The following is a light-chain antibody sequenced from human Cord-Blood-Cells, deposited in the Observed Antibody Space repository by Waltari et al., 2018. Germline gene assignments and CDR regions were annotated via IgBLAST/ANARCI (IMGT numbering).Light chain of an antibody. CDR2: DAS. Sequence: AIQLTQSPSSLSASVGDRVTITCRASQGISSALAWYQQKPGKARKLLIYDASSLESGVPSRFSGSGSGTDFTLTISSLQPGDFATYYCQQFNNYLITFGQGTRLEIK. V-gene: IGKV1D-13*01. J-gene: IGKJ5*01. CDR3: QQFNNYLIT. CDR1: QGISSA.